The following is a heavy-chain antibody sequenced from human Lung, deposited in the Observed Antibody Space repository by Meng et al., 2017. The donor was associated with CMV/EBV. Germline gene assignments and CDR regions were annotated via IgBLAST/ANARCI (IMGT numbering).Heavy chain of an antibody. CDR3: ARGKQDAWELLAY. CDR2: IDDSGST. J-gene: IGHJ4*02. CDR1: GVPISSNIR. V-gene: IGHV4-4*02. Sequence: LREPGPVLVKPSGTRSLTCGVSGVPISSNIRWTWVRQPPGKGLEWIGDIDDSGSTNYNPSLNSRISISLDKSKNHFSLKVNSVTAADTAVYYCARGKQDAWELLAYWGQGALVTVSS. D-gene: IGHD1-26*01.